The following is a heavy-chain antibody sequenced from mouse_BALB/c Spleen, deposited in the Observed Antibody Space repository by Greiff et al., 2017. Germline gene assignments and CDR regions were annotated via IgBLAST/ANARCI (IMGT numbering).Heavy chain of an antibody. CDR3: ARGAHYYGSSLYAMDY. J-gene: IGHJ4*01. V-gene: IGHV5-9-4*01. CDR2: ISSGGSYT. CDR1: GFTFSSYA. D-gene: IGHD1-1*01. Sequence: EVKVVESGGGLVKPGGSLKLSCAASGFTFSSYAMSWVRQSPEKRLEWVAEISSGGSYTYYPDTVTGRFTISRDNAKNTLYLEMSSLRSEDTAMYYCARGAHYYGSSLYAMDYWGQGTSVTVSS.